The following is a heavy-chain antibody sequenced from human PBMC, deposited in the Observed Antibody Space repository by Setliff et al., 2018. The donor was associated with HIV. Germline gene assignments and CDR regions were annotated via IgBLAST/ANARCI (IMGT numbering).Heavy chain of an antibody. CDR3: ASDAYYYDSSGRPQYAFDI. CDR2: IYNSEMI. J-gene: IGHJ3*02. V-gene: IGHV4-59*12. D-gene: IGHD3-22*01. CDR1: GASISSDT. Sequence: SETLSLTCIVSGASISSDTWSWIRQPPGKGLQWIGFIYNSEMINYNPSLKSRVSMSLDTSKNQFSLKLSSVTAADTAVYYCASDAYYYDSSGRPQYAFDIWGQGTMVTVSS.